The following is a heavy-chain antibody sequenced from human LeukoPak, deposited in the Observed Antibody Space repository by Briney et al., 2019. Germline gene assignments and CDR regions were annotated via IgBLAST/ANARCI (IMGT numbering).Heavy chain of an antibody. CDR2: IRSKANSYAT. J-gene: IGHJ4*02. CDR3: TDMGTGDY. D-gene: IGHD3-10*01. CDR1: GFTFSGSA. Sequence: GGSLKLSCAASGFTFSGSAMHWVRQASGNGLEWVGRIRSKANSYATAYAASVKGRFTISRDDSKNTAYLQMNSLKTEDTAVYYCTDMGTGDYWGQGTLVTVSS. V-gene: IGHV3-73*01.